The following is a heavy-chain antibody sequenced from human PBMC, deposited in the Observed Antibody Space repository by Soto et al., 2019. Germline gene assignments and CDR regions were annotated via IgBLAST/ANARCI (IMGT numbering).Heavy chain of an antibody. Sequence: SETLSLTCTVSGGSISSGDYYWSWIRQPPGKGLEWIGYIYYSGSTYYNPSLKSRVTISVDTSKNQFSLKLSSVTAADTAVYYCARGRVRGVTTYYYYGMDVWGQGTTVTVS. J-gene: IGHJ6*02. CDR2: IYYSGST. V-gene: IGHV4-30-4*01. D-gene: IGHD3-10*01. CDR1: GGSISSGDYY. CDR3: ARGRVRGVTTYYYYGMDV.